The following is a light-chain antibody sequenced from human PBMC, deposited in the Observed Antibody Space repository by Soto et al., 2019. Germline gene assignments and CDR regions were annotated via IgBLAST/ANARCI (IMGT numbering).Light chain of an antibody. CDR3: QQYGSLSWT. Sequence: TQSPSSLSASVGERATLSCRASESVSSTLAWYQQKPGQAPRLLIYAAAVRATGIPARFSGSGSATEFTLTISSLQSEDFAVYYCQQYGSLSWTFGQGTKVDIK. CDR2: AAA. CDR1: ESVSST. V-gene: IGKV3-15*01. J-gene: IGKJ1*01.